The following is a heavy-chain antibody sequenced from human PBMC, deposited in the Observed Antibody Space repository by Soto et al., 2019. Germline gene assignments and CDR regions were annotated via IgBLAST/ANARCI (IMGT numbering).Heavy chain of an antibody. CDR2: IYSSGSA. D-gene: IGHD1-26*01. Sequence: SDTQSLTCPLSGGSIYTYSWTWLRQPAGKGLEWIGHIYSSGSANYNPSLKSRVSMSVDTSKNQFSLKLNSVTAADTAVYYCATIVGANDYWGQGALVTVSS. V-gene: IGHV4-4*07. CDR3: ATIVGANDY. CDR1: GGSIYTYS. J-gene: IGHJ4*02.